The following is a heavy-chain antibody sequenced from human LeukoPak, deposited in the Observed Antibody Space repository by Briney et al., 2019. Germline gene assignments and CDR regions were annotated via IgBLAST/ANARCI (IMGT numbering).Heavy chain of an antibody. CDR1: GFIFSNYA. V-gene: IGHV3-23*01. Sequence: GPSLRLSCAASGFIFSNYAMYWVRQAPGQGLEWVSAISGRSDNTYYADSAKGRFTLSRDRSPNTLYLQMNSLRADDTAVYYCAKWGDYDVLTAYYVSDFWGQGTLVTVSS. D-gene: IGHD3-9*01. CDR3: AKWGDYDVLTAYYVSDF. J-gene: IGHJ4*02. CDR2: ISGRSDNT.